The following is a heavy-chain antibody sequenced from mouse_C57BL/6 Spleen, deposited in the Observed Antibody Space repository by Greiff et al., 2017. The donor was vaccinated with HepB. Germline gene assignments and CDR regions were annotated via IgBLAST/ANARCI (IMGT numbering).Heavy chain of an antibody. CDR3: ARRGYYDYGYFDV. CDR2: IYPGDGDT. D-gene: IGHD2-4*01. CDR1: GYAFSSSW. V-gene: IGHV1-82*01. J-gene: IGHJ1*03. Sequence: VKVVESGPELVKPGASVKISCKASGYAFSSSWMNWVKQRPGKGLEWIGRIYPGDGDTNYNGKFKGKATLTADKSSSTAYMQLSSLTSEDSAVYFCARRGYYDYGYFDVWGTGTTVTVSS.